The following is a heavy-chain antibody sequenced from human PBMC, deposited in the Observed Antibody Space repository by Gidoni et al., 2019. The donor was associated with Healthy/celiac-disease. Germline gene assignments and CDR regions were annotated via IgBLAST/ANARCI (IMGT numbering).Heavy chain of an antibody. CDR2: ISSSSSYT. CDR3: ARVTDFGDYWRGYFDY. D-gene: IGHD4-17*01. Sequence: QVQLVESGGGLVKPGGSLRLSCAASGFTFSDYYMSWIRQAPGKGLEWVSYISSSSSYTNYADSVKGRFTISRDNAKNSLYLQMNSLRAEDTAVYYCARVTDFGDYWRGYFDYWGQGTLVTVSS. V-gene: IGHV3-11*06. J-gene: IGHJ4*02. CDR1: GFTFSDYY.